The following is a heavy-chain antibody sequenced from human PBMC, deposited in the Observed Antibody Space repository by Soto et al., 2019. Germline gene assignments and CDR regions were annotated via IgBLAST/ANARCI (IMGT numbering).Heavy chain of an antibody. CDR2: INHSGST. Sequence: QVQLQQWGAGLLKPSETLSLTCAVYGGSFSGYYWSWIRQPPGKGLEWIGEINHSGSTNYNPSLKSRVTLSVDTSKNQFSLKLSSVTAADTAVYYCARVSGMQWLPXRFXXXGXGTLVTVSS. D-gene: IGHD6-19*01. V-gene: IGHV4-34*01. CDR1: GGSFSGYY. CDR3: ARVSGMQWLPXRFXX. J-gene: IGHJ5*02.